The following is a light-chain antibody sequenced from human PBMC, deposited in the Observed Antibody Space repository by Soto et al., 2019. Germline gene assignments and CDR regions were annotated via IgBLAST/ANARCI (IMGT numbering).Light chain of an antibody. CDR2: AAS. CDR1: QSISYY. Sequence: DIQMTQSPSSLSASVGDRVTITCRASQSISYYLNWYQQKPEKAPELLIYAASSLQSGVPSRCIGSGSGTDFTLTISSLQPEDFATDYCQQSYTTLCTFGQGTRLYIK. V-gene: IGKV1-39*01. CDR3: QQSYTTLCT. J-gene: IGKJ5*01.